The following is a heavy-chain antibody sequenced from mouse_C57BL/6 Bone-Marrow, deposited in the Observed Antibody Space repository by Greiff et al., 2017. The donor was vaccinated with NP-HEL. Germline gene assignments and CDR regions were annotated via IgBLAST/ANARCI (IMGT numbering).Heavy chain of an antibody. V-gene: IGHV1-59*01. CDR2: IDPSDSYT. CDR1: GYTFTSYW. J-gene: IGHJ3*01. Sequence: QVPLPPPLAELVRPGTSVKLSCKASGYTFTSYWMHWVKQRPGQGLEWIGVIDPSDSYTNYNQKFKGKATLTVDTSSSTAYMQLSSLTSEDSAVYYCARWYRQLRAWFAYWGQGTLVTVSA. D-gene: IGHD3-2*02. CDR3: ARWYRQLRAWFAY.